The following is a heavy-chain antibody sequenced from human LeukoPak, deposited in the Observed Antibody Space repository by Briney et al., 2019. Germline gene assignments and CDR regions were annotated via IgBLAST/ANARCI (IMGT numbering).Heavy chain of an antibody. CDR3: AGVLWFGESALDY. V-gene: IGHV3-53*05. J-gene: IGHJ4*02. D-gene: IGHD3-10*01. CDR1: GFSVSGKF. Sequence: PGGSLRLSCAASGFSVSGKFMSWVRQAPGKGLEWVSGISGSGGGTYYADSVKGRFTISRDNSKNTLYLQMNSLRAEDTAVYYCAGVLWFGESALDYWGQGTLVTVSS. CDR2: ISGSGGGT.